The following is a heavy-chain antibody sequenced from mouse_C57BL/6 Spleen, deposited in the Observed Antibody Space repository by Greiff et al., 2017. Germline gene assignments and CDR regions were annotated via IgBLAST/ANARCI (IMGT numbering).Heavy chain of an antibody. CDR1: GYTFPSYW. CDR2: IHPSDSDT. J-gene: IGHJ4*01. V-gene: IGHV1-74*01. Sequence: QVQLQQPGAELVKPGASVKVSCKASGYTFPSYWMHWVKQRPGQGLEWIGRIHPSDSDTNYNQKFKGKATLTVDKSSSTAYMQLSSLTSEDSAVYYCAIGTTAQPDYYAMDYWGQGTSVTVSS. D-gene: IGHD1-2*01. CDR3: AIGTTAQPDYYAMDY.